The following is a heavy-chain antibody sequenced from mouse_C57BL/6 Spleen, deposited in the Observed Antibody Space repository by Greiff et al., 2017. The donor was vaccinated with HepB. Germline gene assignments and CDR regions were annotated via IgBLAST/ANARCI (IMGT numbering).Heavy chain of an antibody. CDR1: GFNFKDDY. CDR2: IDPENGDT. CDR3: TTSITTVVPFAY. Sequence: EVQLQQSGAELVRPGASVKLSCTASGFNFKDDYMHWVKQRPEQGLEWIGWIDPENGDTEYASKFQGKATITADTSSNTAYLQLSSLTSEDTAVYYCTTSITTVVPFAYWGQGTLVTVSA. D-gene: IGHD1-1*01. J-gene: IGHJ3*01. V-gene: IGHV14-4*01.